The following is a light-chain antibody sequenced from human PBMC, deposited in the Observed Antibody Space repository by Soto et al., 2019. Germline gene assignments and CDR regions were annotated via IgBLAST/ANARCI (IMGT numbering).Light chain of an antibody. V-gene: IGKV3-20*01. J-gene: IGKJ4*01. Sequence: EIGLTQSPGTLSLSPGERATLSCRASQGVSSRSLAWYQQKPGQAPRLLIYGASSRATGIPDRFSGSGSGTDFTLTISRLEPEDFAVYYCQQYGSSPPELTFGGGTKVDIK. CDR1: QGVSSRS. CDR2: GAS. CDR3: QQYGSSPPELT.